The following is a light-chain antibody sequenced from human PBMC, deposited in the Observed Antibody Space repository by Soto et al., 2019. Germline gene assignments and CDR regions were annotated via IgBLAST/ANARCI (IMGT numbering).Light chain of an antibody. CDR3: TSYAGNNNYVV. CDR1: SSDVGGYEY. Sequence: QSALTQPPSASGSPRQSVTISCTGTSSDVGGYEYVYWYQQHPGRAPKLIIHDVTERPLGVPDRFSGSKSGNTASLTVSGLQAEDEADYYCTSYAGNNNYVVFGGGTKVTVL. V-gene: IGLV2-8*01. J-gene: IGLJ2*01. CDR2: DVT.